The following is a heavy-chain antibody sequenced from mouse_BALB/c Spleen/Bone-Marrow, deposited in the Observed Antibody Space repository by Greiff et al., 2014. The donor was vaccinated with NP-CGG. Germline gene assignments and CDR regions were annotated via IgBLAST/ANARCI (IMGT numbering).Heavy chain of an antibody. CDR1: GFTFSSFG. J-gene: IGHJ4*01. V-gene: IGHV5-17*02. CDR2: ISSGSSTI. CDR3: ASLTYYAMDY. Sequence: DVHLVESGGGLVQPGGSRKLSCAASGFTFSSFGMHWVRQAPEKGLEWVAYISSGSSTIYYADTVKGRFTISRDNPKNTLFLQMTSLRSEDTAMYYCASLTYYAMDYWGQGTSVTVSS.